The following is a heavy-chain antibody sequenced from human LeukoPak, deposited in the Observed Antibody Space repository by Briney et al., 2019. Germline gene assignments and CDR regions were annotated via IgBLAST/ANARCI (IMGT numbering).Heavy chain of an antibody. Sequence: PGGSLRLSCAASGFTFSSYAMSWVRQAPGKGLQWVSVISGSGGSTFYADSVKGRFTISRDNSKNTLYLQMNSLRAEDTAVYYCAKDVVVATIRYFDYWGQGTLVTVSS. J-gene: IGHJ4*02. D-gene: IGHD5-12*01. V-gene: IGHV3-23*01. CDR1: GFTFSSYA. CDR3: AKDVVVATIRYFDY. CDR2: ISGSGGST.